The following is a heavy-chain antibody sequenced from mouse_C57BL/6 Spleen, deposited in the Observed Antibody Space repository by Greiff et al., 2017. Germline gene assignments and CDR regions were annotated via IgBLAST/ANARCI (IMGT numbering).Heavy chain of an antibody. Sequence: EVQLVESGGDLVKPGGSLKLSCAASGFTFSSYGMSWVRQTPDKRLEWVATISSGGSYTYYPDSVKGRFTISRDIAKNTLYLQMSSLKSEDTAMYYCARQLRTTVEAWFAYWGQGTLVTVSA. V-gene: IGHV5-6*01. CDR1: GFTFSSYG. CDR2: ISSGGSYT. D-gene: IGHD1-1*01. J-gene: IGHJ3*01. CDR3: ARQLRTTVEAWFAY.